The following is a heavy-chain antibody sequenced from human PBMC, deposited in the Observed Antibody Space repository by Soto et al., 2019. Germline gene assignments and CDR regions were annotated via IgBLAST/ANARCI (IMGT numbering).Heavy chain of an antibody. V-gene: IGHV3-66*04. Sequence: EVRLVESGGGLVQPGGSLRLSCAASGVNVSSYYMSWVRQAPGKGLEWVSVIYSGGSTYYADSVKGRFTISRDNSKNTLYLQMNSLRAEDTAVYYCARHGYNYGGGYFDYWGQGTLVTVSS. CDR1: GVNVSSYY. J-gene: IGHJ4*02. D-gene: IGHD5-18*01. CDR2: IYSGGST. CDR3: ARHGYNYGGGYFDY.